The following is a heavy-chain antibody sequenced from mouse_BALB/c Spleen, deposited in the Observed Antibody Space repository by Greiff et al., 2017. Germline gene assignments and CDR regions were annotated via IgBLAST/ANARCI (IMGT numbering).Heavy chain of an antibody. D-gene: IGHD1-2*01. V-gene: IGHV1-77*01. CDR3: ARSPFITTALYYYAMDY. CDR1: GYTFTDYY. J-gene: IGHJ4*01. Sequence: VKLQQSGAELARPGASVKLSCKASGYTFTDYYINWVKQRTGQGLEWIGEIYPGSGNTYYNEKFKGKATLTADKSSSTAYMQLSSLTSEDSAVYFCARSPFITTALYYYAMDYWGQGTSVTVAS. CDR2: IYPGSGNT.